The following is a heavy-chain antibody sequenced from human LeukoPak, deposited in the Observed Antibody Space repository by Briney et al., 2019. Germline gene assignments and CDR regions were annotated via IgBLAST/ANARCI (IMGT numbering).Heavy chain of an antibody. D-gene: IGHD4-17*01. J-gene: IGHJ4*02. CDR1: GFTFSNYG. Sequence: PGGSLRLSCATSGFTFSNYGMHWVRQAPGKGLEWVAFIRFDGSTKYYADSVKGRFTISRDNSKNTLYLQMNSLRAEDTAVYYCARQSNGDYDHFDYWGQGTLVTVSS. CDR2: IRFDGSTK. V-gene: IGHV3-30*02. CDR3: ARQSNGDYDHFDY.